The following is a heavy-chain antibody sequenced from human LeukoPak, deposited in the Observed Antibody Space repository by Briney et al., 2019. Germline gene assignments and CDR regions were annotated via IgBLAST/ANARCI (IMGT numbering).Heavy chain of an antibody. D-gene: IGHD1-20*01. CDR1: GYTFTGYY. Sequence: ASVKVSCKASGYTFTGYYMHWVRQAPGQGLEWMGWINPNSGGTNYAQKFQGRVTMTRDTSISTAYMELSRLRSDDTAVYYCARDMTGTTHCYYGMDVWGQGTTVTVSS. CDR3: ARDMTGTTHCYYGMDV. J-gene: IGHJ6*02. CDR2: INPNSGGT. V-gene: IGHV1-2*02.